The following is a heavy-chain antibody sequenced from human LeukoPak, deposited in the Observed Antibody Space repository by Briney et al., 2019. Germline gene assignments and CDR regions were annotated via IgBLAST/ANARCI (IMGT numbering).Heavy chain of an antibody. Sequence: GGSLRLSCAASGFTVSSNYMSWVRQAPGKGLEWVSVIYSGGSTYYADSVKGRFTISRDNSKNTLYLQVNSLRAEDTAVYYCARVDTAMEFFDYWGQGTLVTVSS. D-gene: IGHD5-18*01. CDR3: ARVDTAMEFFDY. V-gene: IGHV3-53*01. CDR2: IYSGGST. J-gene: IGHJ4*02. CDR1: GFTVSSNY.